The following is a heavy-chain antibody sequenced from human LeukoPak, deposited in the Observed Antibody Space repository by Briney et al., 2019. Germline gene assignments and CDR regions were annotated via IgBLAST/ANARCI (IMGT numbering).Heavy chain of an antibody. CDR2: FDPEDGET. D-gene: IGHD1-26*01. CDR1: GYTLTEFS. J-gene: IGHJ4*02. CDR3: ARERGEFGGSYFLDY. V-gene: IGHV1-24*01. Sequence: ASVKVSCKVSGYTLTEFSMHWVRQAPGKGLEWMGGFDPEDGETIYAQELQGRVTMTKDTSTDTAYMELSSLRSEDMAFYYCARERGEFGGSYFLDYWGQGTLVTVSS.